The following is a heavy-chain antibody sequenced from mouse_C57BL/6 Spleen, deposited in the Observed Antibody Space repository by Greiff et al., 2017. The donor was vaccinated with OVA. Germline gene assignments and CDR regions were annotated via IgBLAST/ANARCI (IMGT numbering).Heavy chain of an antibody. V-gene: IGHV1-15*01. D-gene: IGHD3-3*01. CDR3: TRWGDGWYFDV. CDR1: GYTFTDYE. J-gene: IGHJ1*03. Sequence: QVQLQQSGAELVRPGASVTLSCKASGYTFTDYEMHWVKQTPVHGLEWIGAIDPETGGTAYNQKFKGKAILTADKSSSTAYMELRSRTSEDSAVYYCTRWGDGWYFDVWGTGTTVTVSS. CDR2: IDPETGGT.